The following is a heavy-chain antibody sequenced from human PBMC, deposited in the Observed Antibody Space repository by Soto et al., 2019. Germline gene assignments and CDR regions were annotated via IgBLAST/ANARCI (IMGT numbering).Heavy chain of an antibody. CDR3: VKDRSFYDSSAFYN. Sequence: GGSLRLSCAASGFTFSSYAMSWVRQAPGKGLEWVSAISGSGGSTYYADSVKGRFTISRDNSKNTLYLQMNSLRVEDSAIYYCVKDRSFYDSSAFYNWGQGTLVTVSS. J-gene: IGHJ4*02. V-gene: IGHV3-23*01. D-gene: IGHD3-22*01. CDR1: GFTFSSYA. CDR2: ISGSGGST.